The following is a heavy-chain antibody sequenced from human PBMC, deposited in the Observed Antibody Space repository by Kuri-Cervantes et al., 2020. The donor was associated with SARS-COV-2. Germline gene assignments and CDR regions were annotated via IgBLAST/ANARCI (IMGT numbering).Heavy chain of an antibody. CDR3: AKAGGTIPPTADY. D-gene: IGHD3-9*01. J-gene: IGHJ4*02. V-gene: IGHV3-30*02. CDR1: GFTFSSYG. Sequence: GESLKISCAASGFTFSSYGMHWVRQAPGKGLEWVAFIWYDGSNKYYADSVKGRFTISRDNSKNTLYLQMNSLRAEDTAVYYCAKAGGTIPPTADYWGQGTLVTVSS. CDR2: IWYDGSNK.